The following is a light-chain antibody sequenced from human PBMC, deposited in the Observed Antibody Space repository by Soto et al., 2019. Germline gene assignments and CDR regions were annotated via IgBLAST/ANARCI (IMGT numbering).Light chain of an antibody. CDR3: TSYTTSTTLYV. J-gene: IGLJ1*01. Sequence: QDVRTQPASVAGSPGQSITISCTGTSSDVGDYNYVSWYQQHPGKAPKLIIFEVRNRPSGVSNRFSGSKSGNTASLTISGLQAEDEADYYCTSYTTSTTLYVFGTGTKVTVL. CDR2: EVR. CDR1: SSDVGDYNY. V-gene: IGLV2-14*01.